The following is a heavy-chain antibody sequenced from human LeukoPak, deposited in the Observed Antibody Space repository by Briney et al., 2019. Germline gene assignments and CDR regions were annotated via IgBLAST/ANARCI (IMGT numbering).Heavy chain of an antibody. CDR1: GFTFSTYV. J-gene: IGHJ4*02. CDR2: ISSNGDNT. CDR3: GRGTGY. Sequence: HPGGSLRLSCSVSGFTFSTYVMHWVRQAQGKGLEYVSAISSNGDNTYYADSVKGRFTISRENSKNTLYLQMSSLRADDAAVYYCGRGTGYWGQGTLVTVSS. V-gene: IGHV3-64D*06.